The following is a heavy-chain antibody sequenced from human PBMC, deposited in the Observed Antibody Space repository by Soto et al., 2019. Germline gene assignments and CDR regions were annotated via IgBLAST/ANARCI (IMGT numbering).Heavy chain of an antibody. J-gene: IGHJ6*02. Sequence: GGSLRLSCAASGFTFSSYSMNWVRQAPGKGLEWVSSISSSSSYIYYADSVKGRFTISRDNAKNSLYLQMNSLRAEDTAVYYCARGGYSYGYFHYGMDVWGQGTTVT. D-gene: IGHD5-18*01. CDR3: ARGGYSYGYFHYGMDV. CDR2: ISSSSSYI. V-gene: IGHV3-21*01. CDR1: GFTFSSYS.